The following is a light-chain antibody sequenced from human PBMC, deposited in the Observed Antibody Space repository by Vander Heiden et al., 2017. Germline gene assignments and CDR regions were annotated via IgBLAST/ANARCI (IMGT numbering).Light chain of an antibody. J-gene: IGLJ2*01. Sequence: QSVLTQPSSVSEAPRQRVSISCSGSSSNVGNNAVNWYQQLPGKAPKLLIYYDDLLPSGVSDRFSGSKSGTSASLAISGLQSEYEADYYCAAWDDSLNAVVFGGGTKLTVL. CDR2: YDD. CDR3: AAWDDSLNAVV. V-gene: IGLV1-36*01. CDR1: SSNVGNNA.